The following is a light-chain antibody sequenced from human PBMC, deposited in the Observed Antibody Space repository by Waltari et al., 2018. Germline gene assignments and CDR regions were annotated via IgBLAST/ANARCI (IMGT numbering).Light chain of an antibody. CDR3: QVWDSSSDHVV. Sequence: SYVLTQPPSVAVAPGLTASITCGGDNIGSKGVHWYQQKPGQAPVLIVYGDRDRPSGIPERVSGSNSGNTATLTISRVEAGDEADFYCQVWDSSSDHVVFGGGTRLTVL. CDR1: NIGSKG. J-gene: IGLJ2*01. V-gene: IGLV3-21*02. CDR2: GDR.